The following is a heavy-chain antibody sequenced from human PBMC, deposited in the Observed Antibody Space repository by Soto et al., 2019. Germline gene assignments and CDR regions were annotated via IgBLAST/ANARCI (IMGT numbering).Heavy chain of an antibody. V-gene: IGHV3-30*18. Sequence: GGSLRLSCAASGFTFSSYGMHWVRQAPGKGLEWVAVISYDGSNKYYADSVKGRFTISRDNSKNTLYLQMNSLRAEDTAVYYCAKALGRDYVWGSYRFLYYYGMDVWGKGTRVTVSS. CDR3: AKALGRDYVWGSYRFLYYYGMDV. CDR2: ISYDGSNK. D-gene: IGHD3-16*02. J-gene: IGHJ6*04. CDR1: GFTFSSYG.